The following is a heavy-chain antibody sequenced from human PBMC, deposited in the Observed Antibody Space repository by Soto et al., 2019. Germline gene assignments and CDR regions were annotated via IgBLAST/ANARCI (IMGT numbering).Heavy chain of an antibody. Sequence: QITLKESGPTLVKRTQTLTLTCTFSGFSLSDNGVGVGWIRQPPGKALEWLALIYWDDEKIYSPSLKTRLTISKDTSKTQVLLTMTNLDPVDTATYYWAHRLTWDAFDIWGQGTMVTVSS. CDR2: IYWDDEK. CDR1: GFSLSDNGVG. V-gene: IGHV2-5*02. CDR3: AHRLTWDAFDI. J-gene: IGHJ3*02. D-gene: IGHD1-26*01.